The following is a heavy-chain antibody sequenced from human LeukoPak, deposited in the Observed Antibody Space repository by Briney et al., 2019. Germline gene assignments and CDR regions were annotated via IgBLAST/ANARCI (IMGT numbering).Heavy chain of an antibody. D-gene: IGHD3-3*01. CDR2: IYPSDSDT. Sequence: GESLKISCKGSGYSFTSNWIGWVRQMPGKGLEWMGIIYPSDSDTRYSPSFQGQVTFSADKSINTAYLQWSSLKASDTAMYYCARFEVNYEGNRSFYYFDYWGQGTLVTVSS. J-gene: IGHJ4*02. CDR1: GYSFTSNW. CDR3: ARFEVNYEGNRSFYYFDY. V-gene: IGHV5-51*01.